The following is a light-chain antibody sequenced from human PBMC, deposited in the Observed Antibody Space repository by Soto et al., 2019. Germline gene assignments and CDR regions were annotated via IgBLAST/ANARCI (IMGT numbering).Light chain of an antibody. Sequence: DIQMTQSPSSLSASVVDRVTITCRASQSISSYLNWYQQKPGKAPKLLIYAASNLEAGVPSRFRGSGSGTDFTFTISRLQPEDIATYYCQQYENLPTFGQGTRLEI. CDR3: QQYENLPT. CDR1: QSISSY. CDR2: AAS. J-gene: IGKJ5*01. V-gene: IGKV1-33*01.